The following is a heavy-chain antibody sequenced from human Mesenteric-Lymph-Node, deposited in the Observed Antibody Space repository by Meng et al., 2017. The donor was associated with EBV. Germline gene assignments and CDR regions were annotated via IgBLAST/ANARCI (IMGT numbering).Heavy chain of an antibody. CDR1: GDSISSPSYY. J-gene: IGHJ4*02. CDR3: ARTPPGYFDY. Sequence: GLGKPSETLSLTCTGSGDSISSPSYYWSWIRQSPGKGLEWVSYISSSGSTIYYADSVKGRFTISRDTAKISLYLQMNSLRDEDTAIYYCARTPPGYFDYWGQGTLVTVSS. CDR2: ISSSGSTI. D-gene: IGHD1-1*01. V-gene: IGHV3-11*01.